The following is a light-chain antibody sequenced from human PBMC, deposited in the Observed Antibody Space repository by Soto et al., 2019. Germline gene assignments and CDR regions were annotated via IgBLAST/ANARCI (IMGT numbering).Light chain of an antibody. CDR3: QSNDSSLSGLV. CDR1: SSNIGAYYD. CDR2: DNN. Sequence: QSVLTQPPSVSGAPGQRVTISCTGSSSNIGAYYDVHWYQQLPGTAPKLLIYDNNNLPSGVPDRFSGSKSGTSATLAITDLQAEDEADYYCQSNDSSLSGLVFGGGTKLTVL. J-gene: IGLJ2*01. V-gene: IGLV1-40*01.